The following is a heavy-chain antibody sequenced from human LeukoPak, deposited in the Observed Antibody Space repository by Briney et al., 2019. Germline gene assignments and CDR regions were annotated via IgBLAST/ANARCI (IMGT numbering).Heavy chain of an antibody. CDR1: GFTFSSYS. J-gene: IGHJ4*02. CDR2: ISSSSSYI. D-gene: IGHD6-13*01. CDR3: ARGRRIAAAGLYYFDY. V-gene: IGHV3-21*01. Sequence: GGSLRLSCAASGFTFSSYSMNWVCQAPGKGLEWVSSISSSSSYIYYADSVKGRFTISRDNAKNSLYLQMNSLRAEDTAVYYCARGRRIAAAGLYYFDYWGQGTLVTVSS.